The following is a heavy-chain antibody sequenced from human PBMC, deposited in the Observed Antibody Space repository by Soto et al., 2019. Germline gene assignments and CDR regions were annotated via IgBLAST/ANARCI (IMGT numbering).Heavy chain of an antibody. J-gene: IGHJ6*02. V-gene: IGHV6-1*01. D-gene: IGHD5-18*01. CDR1: GDSVSSNSAA. CDR2: TYYRSKWYN. Sequence: PSQTLSLTCAISGDSVSSNSAAWNWIRQSPSRGLEWLGRTYYRSKWYNDYAVSVKSRITINPDTSKNQFSLQLNSVTPEDTAVYYCARDTSRQLWPHYYYYGMDVWGQGXTVTVSS. CDR3: ARDTSRQLWPHYYYYGMDV.